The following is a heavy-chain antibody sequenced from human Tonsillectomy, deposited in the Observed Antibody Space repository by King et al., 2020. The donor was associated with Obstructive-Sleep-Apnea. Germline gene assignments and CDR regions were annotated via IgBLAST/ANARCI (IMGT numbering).Heavy chain of an antibody. CDR1: GGSINSGGYY. CDR3: AREADYDYVWGTFRLTDYYYHMDV. Sequence: QLQESGPGLVKPSQTLSLTCTVSGGSINSGGYYWTWIRQHPGKGLEWIGNIYYSGSTSSNPSLKSRVTISVDTSKNQFSLKLNSVTAADTAVYDCAREADYDYVWGTFRLTDYYYHMDVWGQGTTVTVSS. V-gene: IGHV4-31*03. CDR2: IYYSGST. J-gene: IGHJ6*02. D-gene: IGHD3-16*02.